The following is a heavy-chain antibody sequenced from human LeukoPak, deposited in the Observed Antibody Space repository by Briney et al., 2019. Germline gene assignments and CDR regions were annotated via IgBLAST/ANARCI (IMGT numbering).Heavy chain of an antibody. CDR2: INPNSGGT. CDR3: ARAGDCSGGSCYYFDY. V-gene: IGHV1-2*02. J-gene: IGHJ4*02. D-gene: IGHD2-15*01. CDR1: GFAFIGYY. Sequence: ASVKVSCKPSGFAFIGYYLHWVRQAPGQGVEWMGWINPNSGGTNYAQKFQGRVTMTRDTSISTAYMELSRLRSDDTAVYYCARAGDCSGGSCYYFDYWGQGTLVTVSS.